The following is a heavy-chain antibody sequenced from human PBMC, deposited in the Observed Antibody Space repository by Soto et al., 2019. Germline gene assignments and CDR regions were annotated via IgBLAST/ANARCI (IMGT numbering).Heavy chain of an antibody. CDR1: GFTFSNHV. V-gene: IGHV3-23*01. CDR3: PKGHDSTYWEGY. CDR2: ISANGGST. Sequence: EVQVLESGGGLVQPGGSLRLSCVGSGFTFSNHVMTWVRQAPGKGLEWVSSISANGGSTYYAESVMGRFTISIDNSRNTLSMQMRSLSTADTPVAYCPKGHDSTYWEGYWGQGSLVTVSS. J-gene: IGHJ4*02. D-gene: IGHD2-8*02.